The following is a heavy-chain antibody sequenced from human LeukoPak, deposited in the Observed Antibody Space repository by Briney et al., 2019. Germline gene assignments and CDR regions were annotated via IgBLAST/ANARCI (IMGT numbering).Heavy chain of an antibody. D-gene: IGHD6-6*01. V-gene: IGHV1-2*02. CDR1: GYTFTGYY. Sequence: ASVTVSFKASGYTFTGYYMHWVRQAPGQGREWMGWINPNSGGTNYAQKFQGRVAMTRDTSISTAYMELSRLRSDDTAVYYCARSTSIAAALSFDYWGQGTRVTVSS. J-gene: IGHJ4*02. CDR2: INPNSGGT. CDR3: ARSTSIAAALSFDY.